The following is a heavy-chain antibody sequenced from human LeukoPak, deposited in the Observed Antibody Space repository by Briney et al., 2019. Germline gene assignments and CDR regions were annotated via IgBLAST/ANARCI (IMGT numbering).Heavy chain of an antibody. Sequence: PGGSLRLSCAASGFTFSSYSMNWVRQAPGKGLEWVSYISSSSSTIYYADSVKGRFTISRDNAKNSLYLQMNSLRAEDTAVYYCARDVDTAMVTGFDYWGQGTLVPVSS. V-gene: IGHV3-48*01. CDR3: ARDVDTAMVTGFDY. J-gene: IGHJ4*02. CDR2: ISSSSSTI. D-gene: IGHD5-18*01. CDR1: GFTFSSYS.